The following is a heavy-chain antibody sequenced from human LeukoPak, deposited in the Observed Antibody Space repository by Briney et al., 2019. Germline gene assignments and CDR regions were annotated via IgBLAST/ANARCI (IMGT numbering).Heavy chain of an antibody. D-gene: IGHD2-15*01. V-gene: IGHV3-30-3*01. CDR2: ISYDGNNK. CDR3: ARTLDIVVVVAATSQLDY. J-gene: IGHJ4*02. CDR1: GFTFSSYA. Sequence: RRSLRLSCAASGFTFSSYAMHWARQAPGKGLEWVALISYDGNNKYYAESVKGRFTISRDNSKNTLYLQMNSLRAEDTAVYYCARTLDIVVVVAATSQLDYWGQGTLVTVSS.